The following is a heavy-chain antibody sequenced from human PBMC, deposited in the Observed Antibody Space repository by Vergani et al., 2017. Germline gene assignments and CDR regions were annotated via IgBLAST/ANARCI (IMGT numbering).Heavy chain of an antibody. CDR2: IYHSGST. Sequence: QVQLQESGPGLVKPSETLSLTCAVPGYSISSGYYWGWIRQPPGKGLEWIGGIYHSGSTYYNPSLKSRVTISVDTSKNQFSLKMSSVTAADTAVYYCARHLRQQPNDYWGQGTLVTVSS. CDR3: ARHLRQQPNDY. CDR1: GYSISSGYY. V-gene: IGHV4-38-2*01. D-gene: IGHD6-13*01. J-gene: IGHJ4*02.